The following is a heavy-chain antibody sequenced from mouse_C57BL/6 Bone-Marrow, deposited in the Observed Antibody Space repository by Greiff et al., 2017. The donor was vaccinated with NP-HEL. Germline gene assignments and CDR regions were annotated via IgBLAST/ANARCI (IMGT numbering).Heavy chain of an antibody. V-gene: IGHV5-6*02. CDR3: ARVYYDYDDWYFDV. CDR2: ISSGGSYT. D-gene: IGHD2-4*01. J-gene: IGHJ1*03. Sequence: DVMLVESGGDLVKPGGSLKLSCAASGFTFSSYGMSWVRQTPDKRLEWVATISSGGSYTYYPDSVKGRFTISRDNAKNTLYLQMSSLKSEDTAMYYCARVYYDYDDWYFDVWGTGTTVTVSS. CDR1: GFTFSSYG.